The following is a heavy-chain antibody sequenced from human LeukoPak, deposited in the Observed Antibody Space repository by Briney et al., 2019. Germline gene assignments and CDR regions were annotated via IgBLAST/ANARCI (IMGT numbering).Heavy chain of an antibody. CDR1: GYTFTGYY. Sequence: GASVKVSCKASGYTFTGYYMHWVRQAPGQGLEWMGWINPNSGGTNYAQKFQGRVTMTRDTSISTAYMELSRLRSDDTAVYYCARVAVPAANWFDPWGQGTLVTVSS. D-gene: IGHD2-2*01. CDR3: ARVAVPAANWFDP. J-gene: IGHJ5*02. CDR2: INPNSGGT. V-gene: IGHV1-2*02.